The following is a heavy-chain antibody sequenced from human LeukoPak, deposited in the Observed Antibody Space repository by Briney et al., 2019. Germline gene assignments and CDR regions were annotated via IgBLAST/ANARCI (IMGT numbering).Heavy chain of an antibody. CDR1: GGSISSSSYY. V-gene: IGHV4-39*02. CDR3: ARDTMRGDYFDY. Sequence: PSQTLSLTCTVSGGSISSSSYYWGWIRQPPGTGLEWIGSIYYSGSTYYNPSLKSRVTISVDTSKNQFSLKLSSVTAADTAVYYCARDTMRGDYFDYWGQGTLVTVSS. J-gene: IGHJ4*02. CDR2: IYYSGST. D-gene: IGHD3-3*01.